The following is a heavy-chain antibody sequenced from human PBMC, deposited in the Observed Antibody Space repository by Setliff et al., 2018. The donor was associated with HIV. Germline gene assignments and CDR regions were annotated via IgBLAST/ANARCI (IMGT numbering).Heavy chain of an antibody. D-gene: IGHD2-2*01. J-gene: IGHJ5*02. CDR1: RGTFSSYG. CDR3: ARGVVPAAIGDKNWFDP. CDR2: INTYNGNT. Sequence: ASVKVSCKASRGTFSSYGFNWVRQAPGQGLEWMGWINTYNGNTYYAQKLQGRVTVTTDTSTSTAYMELRSLRSDDTAVYYCARGVVPAAIGDKNWFDPWGQGTLVTVSS. V-gene: IGHV1-18*04.